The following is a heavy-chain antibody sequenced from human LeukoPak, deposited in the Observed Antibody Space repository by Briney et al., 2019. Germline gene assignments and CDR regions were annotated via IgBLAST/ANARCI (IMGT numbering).Heavy chain of an antibody. J-gene: IGHJ3*02. Sequence: ASVKVSCKASGYTFSSYGISWVRQAPGQGLEWMGWITSYNGNTNYAQKLQGRVTMTTDTSTSTAYMELRSLRSEDTAVYYCARGLMCSSTSCSDAFDIWGQGTMVTVSS. CDR3: ARGLMCSSTSCSDAFDI. CDR1: GYTFSSYG. CDR2: ITSYNGNT. D-gene: IGHD2-2*01. V-gene: IGHV1-18*01.